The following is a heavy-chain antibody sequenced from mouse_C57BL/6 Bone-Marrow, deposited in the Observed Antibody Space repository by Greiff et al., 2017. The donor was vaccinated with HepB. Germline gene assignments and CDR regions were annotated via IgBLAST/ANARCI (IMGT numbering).Heavy chain of an antibody. CDR2: ISSGGSYT. CDR3: AILSYYYGSIYYWYFDV. CDR1: GFTFSSYG. V-gene: IGHV5-6*01. D-gene: IGHD1-1*01. Sequence: EVKLVESGGDLVKPGGSLKLSCAASGFTFSSYGMSWVRQTPDKRLEWVATISSGGSYTYYPDSVKGRFTISRDNAKNTLYLQMSSLKSEETAMYYCAILSYYYGSIYYWYFDVWGTGTTVTVSS. J-gene: IGHJ1*03.